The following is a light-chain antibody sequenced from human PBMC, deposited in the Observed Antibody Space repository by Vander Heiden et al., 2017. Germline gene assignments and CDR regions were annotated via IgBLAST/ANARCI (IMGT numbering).Light chain of an antibody. CDR3: QQYGSSPLT. J-gene: IGKJ4*01. CDR2: DAS. V-gene: IGKV3-20*01. CDR1: ECVYSNY. Sequence: EIVLTQPPGTLSLSPGERATITCRASECVYSNYLAWYQQKPGQAPRLLIYDASNRATGIPERFSGSGSGTDFTLSISRLDPEDFAVYYCQQYGSSPLTFGGGTKVEIK.